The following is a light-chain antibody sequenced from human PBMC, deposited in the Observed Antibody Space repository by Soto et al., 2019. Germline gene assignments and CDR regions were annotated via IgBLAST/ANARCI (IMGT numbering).Light chain of an antibody. CDR3: QQYNSYSQT. J-gene: IGKJ1*01. CDR1: QDINKN. Sequence: DIQMTQSPSSMSASVGDRVTITSQASQDINKNLIWYQQKPGKAPKLLIYDASSLESGVPSRFSGSGSGTEFTLTISSLQPDDFATYYCQQYNSYSQTVGQGTKVDIK. V-gene: IGKV1-5*01. CDR2: DAS.